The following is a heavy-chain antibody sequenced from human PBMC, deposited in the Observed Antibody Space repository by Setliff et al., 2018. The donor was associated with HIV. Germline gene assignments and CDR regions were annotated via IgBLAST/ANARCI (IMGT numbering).Heavy chain of an antibody. Sequence: PSETLSLTCTVSGGSISSGSYYWGWIRQSPGKGLEWIGSLHYSGNTYYNSSLKSRVTISLDTSKNQFSLKLSSVTAADTAVYYCARRRWELLKRGAAFDIWGQGTMVTVSS. J-gene: IGHJ3*02. D-gene: IGHD1-26*01. CDR1: GGSISSGSYY. CDR2: LHYSGNT. CDR3: ARRRWELLKRGAAFDI. V-gene: IGHV4-39*07.